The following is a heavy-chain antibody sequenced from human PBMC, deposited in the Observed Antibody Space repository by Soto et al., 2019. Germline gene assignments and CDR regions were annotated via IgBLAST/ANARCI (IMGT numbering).Heavy chain of an antibody. J-gene: IGHJ5*02. V-gene: IGHV4-39*01. CDR3: ARRQYSSGLNWFDP. CDR1: GGSISSSSYY. D-gene: IGHD6-19*01. CDR2: IYYSGST. Sequence: SETLSLTCTVSGGSISSSSYYWGWIRQPPGKGLEWIGSIYYSGSTYYNPSLKSRVTISVDTSKNQFSLKLSSVTAADTAVYYCARRQYSSGLNWFDPWGQGTLVTVSS.